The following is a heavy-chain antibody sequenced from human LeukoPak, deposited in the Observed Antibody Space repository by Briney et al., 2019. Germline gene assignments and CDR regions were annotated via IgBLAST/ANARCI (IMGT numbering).Heavy chain of an antibody. CDR2: IYYSGST. CDR1: GASITSYY. D-gene: IGHD1-26*01. V-gene: IGHV4-59*08. Sequence: SETLSPTCTVSGASITSYYWSWIRQPPGKGLEWIGYIYYSGSTAYKPSLKSRVTISVDTSKNQFSLKLSSVTAADTAVYYCARLSIVGATNFDYWGQGTLVTVSS. J-gene: IGHJ4*02. CDR3: ARLSIVGATNFDY.